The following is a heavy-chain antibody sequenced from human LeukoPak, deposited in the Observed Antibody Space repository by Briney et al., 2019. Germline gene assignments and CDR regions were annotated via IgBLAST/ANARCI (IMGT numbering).Heavy chain of an antibody. CDR2: ISGSGGST. Sequence: GGSLRLSCAASGFTFSSYAMSWVRQAPGKGLEWVSGISGSGGSTYYADSVKGRFTISRDNSKNTLYLQMNSLSAEDTAVYYCARLLLPTTVVTPADYWGQGTLVTVSS. CDR3: ARLLLPTTVVTPADY. CDR1: GFTFSSYA. J-gene: IGHJ4*02. D-gene: IGHD4-23*01. V-gene: IGHV3-23*01.